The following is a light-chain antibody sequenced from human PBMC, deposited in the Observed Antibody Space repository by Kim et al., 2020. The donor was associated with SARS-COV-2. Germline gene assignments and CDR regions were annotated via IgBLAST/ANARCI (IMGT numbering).Light chain of an antibody. V-gene: IGKV3-11*01. Sequence: LSPGDSANLSCRASHSVRSDVAWYQQNPAQAPRLLMYDASTTATDIPARFSGSGSWTDFTLTVSTLEPEDPAAYYCHPRITWPIAFGQGTRLEIK. J-gene: IGKJ5*01. CDR1: HSVRSD. CDR3: HPRITWPIA. CDR2: DAS.